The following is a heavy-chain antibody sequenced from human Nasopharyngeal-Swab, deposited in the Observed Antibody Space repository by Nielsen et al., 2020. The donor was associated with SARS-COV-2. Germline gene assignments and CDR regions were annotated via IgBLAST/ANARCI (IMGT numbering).Heavy chain of an antibody. J-gene: IGHJ4*02. CDR2: IYTSRST. D-gene: IGHD5-18*01. CDR1: GRSIGSGSYY. Sequence: SQTLSPTCTVSGRSIGSGSYYWTWIRQHAGKGLEWIGRIYTSRSTNYNPSPKSRVTISVDTSKNQFTMKLSSVTAAHTAVYYCARGGYSYGYYFDYWGQGTLVTVSS. CDR3: ARGGYSYGYYFDY. V-gene: IGHV4-61*02.